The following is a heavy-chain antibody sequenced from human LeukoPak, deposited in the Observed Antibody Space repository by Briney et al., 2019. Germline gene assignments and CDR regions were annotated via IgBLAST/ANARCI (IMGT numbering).Heavy chain of an antibody. J-gene: IGHJ3*02. CDR1: GFTFSTYS. Sequence: GGSLRLSCAASGFTFSTYSMNWVRQAPGKGLEWVSCISSGSRSIYYADSVKGRFTISRDNAKNSLSLQMNSLRDEDTAVYYCARDRYDPDAFDIWGQGTMVTVSS. CDR3: ARDRYDPDAFDI. CDR2: ISSGSRSI. V-gene: IGHV3-48*02. D-gene: IGHD1-14*01.